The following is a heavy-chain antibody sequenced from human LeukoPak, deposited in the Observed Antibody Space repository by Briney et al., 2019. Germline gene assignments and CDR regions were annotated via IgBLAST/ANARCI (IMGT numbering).Heavy chain of an antibody. CDR2: IIPIFGTA. CDR3: ARDFNCSGGHCFQH. D-gene: IGHD2-15*01. V-gene: IGHV1-69*05. Sequence: GASVKVSCKASGGTFSSYAISWVRQAPGQGLEWMGRIIPIFGTANYAQKFQGRVTITTDESTSTAYTELSSLRSEDTAVYYCARDFNCSGGHCFQHWGQGTLVTVSS. J-gene: IGHJ1*01. CDR1: GGTFSSYA.